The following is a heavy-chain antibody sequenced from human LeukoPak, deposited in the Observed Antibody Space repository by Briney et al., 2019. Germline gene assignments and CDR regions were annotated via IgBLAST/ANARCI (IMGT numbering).Heavy chain of an antibody. CDR3: AKGSLRAGFDD. CDR2: ISDSGSGT. Sequence: GGSLRLSCAASEFSFSTYWMHWVRQAPGKGLEWVSAISDSGSGTYYADSVKGRFTISRDNSKNTLYLQVNSLRAEDTAVYHCAKGSLRAGFDDWGQGTMVTVSS. D-gene: IGHD6-19*01. J-gene: IGHJ3*01. CDR1: EFSFSTYW. V-gene: IGHV3-23*01.